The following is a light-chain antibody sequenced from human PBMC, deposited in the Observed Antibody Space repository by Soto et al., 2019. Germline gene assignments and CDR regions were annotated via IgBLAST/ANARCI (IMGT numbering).Light chain of an antibody. J-gene: IGLJ1*01. CDR3: SSYTSSSTLYV. Sequence: QSVLPQPASASGSPGQSFTISCTGTSSDVGGYNYVSWYQQHPGKAPKLMIYDVSNRPSGVSNRFSGSKSGNTASLTISGLQAEDEADYYCSSYTSSSTLYVFGTGTKVTVL. CDR1: SSDVGGYNY. V-gene: IGLV2-14*01. CDR2: DVS.